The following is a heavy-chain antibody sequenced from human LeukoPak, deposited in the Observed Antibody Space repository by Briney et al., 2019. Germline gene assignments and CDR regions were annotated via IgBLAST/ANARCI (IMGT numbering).Heavy chain of an antibody. V-gene: IGHV1-2*02. CDR1: GFTFTRYG. J-gene: IGHJ4*02. CDR2: INPNSGGT. Sequence: GASVKVSCKASGFTFTRYGITWVRQAPGQGLEWMGWINPNSGGTNYAQKFQGRVTMTRDTSISTAYMELSRLRSDDTAVYYCARVCSSGWYFDYWGQGTLVTVSS. D-gene: IGHD6-19*01. CDR3: ARVCSSGWYFDY.